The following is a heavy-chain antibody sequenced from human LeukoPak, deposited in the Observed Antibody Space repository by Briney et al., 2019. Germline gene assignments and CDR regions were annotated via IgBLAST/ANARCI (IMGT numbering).Heavy chain of an antibody. V-gene: IGHV4-59*01. J-gene: IGHJ5*02. CDR2: IYYSGST. D-gene: IGHD3-16*01. CDR1: RGSISSYY. Sequence: SETLSLTCTVSRGSISSYYWSWIRQPPGKGLEWIGYIYYSGSTNYNPSLKSRVTISVDTYKNQFSLKLSSVTAANTAVYYCARGRDSAGLRRNWFDPWGQGTLVTVSS. CDR3: ARGRDSAGLRRNWFDP.